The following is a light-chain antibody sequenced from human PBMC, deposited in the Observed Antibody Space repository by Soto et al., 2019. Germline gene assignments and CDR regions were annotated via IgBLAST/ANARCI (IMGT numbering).Light chain of an antibody. V-gene: IGKV3D-15*01. CDR2: GAS. CDR3: QQYNDWPPWK. Sequence: EIVMTQSPATLSVSPGELATLSCSASHSVSSNLAWYQQKPGQAPRLLIYGASSRATGIPDRFSGSGSGTELTLTISSLQSGDFAVYYCQQYNDWPPWKFGRGTKVDIK. J-gene: IGKJ1*01. CDR1: HSVSSN.